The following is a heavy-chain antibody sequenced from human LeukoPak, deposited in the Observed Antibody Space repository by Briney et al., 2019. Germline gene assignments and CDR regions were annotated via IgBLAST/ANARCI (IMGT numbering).Heavy chain of an antibody. CDR3: ARGEIRMGYSSSSVPFDY. D-gene: IGHD6-6*01. V-gene: IGHV3-30*01. J-gene: IGHJ4*02. Sequence: GRFTISRDNSKNMLYLQMNSLRAEDTAVYYCARGEIRMGYSSSSVPFDYWGQGTLVTVSS.